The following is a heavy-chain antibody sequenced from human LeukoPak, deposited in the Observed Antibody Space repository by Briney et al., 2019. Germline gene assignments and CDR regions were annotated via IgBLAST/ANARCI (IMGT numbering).Heavy chain of an antibody. CDR3: ARVDTAMVIGY. CDR1: GYTFTNYA. D-gene: IGHD5-18*01. V-gene: IGHV1-3*01. CDR2: INAGNGNT. Sequence: GASVKVSCRASGYTFTNYALHWVRQAPGQRLEWMGWINAGNGNTKYSQKFQGRVTITRDTSASTAYMELSSLRSEDTAVYYCARVDTAMVIGYWGQGTLVTVSS. J-gene: IGHJ4*02.